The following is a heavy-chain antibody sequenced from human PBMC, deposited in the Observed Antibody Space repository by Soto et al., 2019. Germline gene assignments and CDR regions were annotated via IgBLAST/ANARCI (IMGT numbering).Heavy chain of an antibody. D-gene: IGHD2-2*01. CDR3: ARGHLAVVPVASLFYYMYV. J-gene: IGHJ6*03. V-gene: IGHV1-3*01. CDR1: GYTFTNYD. Sequence: QVQLVQSGAEVEKTGASVKVSCKASGYTFTNYDVHWVRQAPGQRLEWMGWITAGNGNTRFSQNLQGRVTITRDTSARTVYMELSSLRSEDTAVYYCARGHLAVVPVASLFYYMYVWGTGTTVTVSS. CDR2: ITAGNGNT.